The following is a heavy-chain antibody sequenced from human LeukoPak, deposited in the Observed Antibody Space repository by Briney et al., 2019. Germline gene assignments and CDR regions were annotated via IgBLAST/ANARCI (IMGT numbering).Heavy chain of an antibody. CDR3: ARDSVDYGDFGGYFDY. J-gene: IGHJ4*02. D-gene: IGHD4-17*01. CDR2: IWYDGSNK. CDR1: GFTFSSYA. Sequence: GGSLRLSCAASGFTFSSYAMSWVRQAPGKGLEWVAVIWYDGSNKYYADSVKGRFTISRDDSKNTLYLQMNSLRAEDTAVYYCARDSVDYGDFGGYFDYWGQGTLVTVSS. V-gene: IGHV3-33*08.